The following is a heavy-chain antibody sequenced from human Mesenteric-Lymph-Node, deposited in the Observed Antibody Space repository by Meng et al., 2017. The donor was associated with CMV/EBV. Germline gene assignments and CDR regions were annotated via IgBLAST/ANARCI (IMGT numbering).Heavy chain of an antibody. CDR3: ASGYDILTGPERGNWFDP. D-gene: IGHD3-9*01. J-gene: IGHJ5*02. CDR1: GFTFRSYW. CDR2: NNSDGSRT. Sequence: GESLKISCAASGFTFRSYWMYWVRQAPGKGLVWVSRNNSDGSRTTYADSVKGRFTISRDNAKNSLYLQMNSLRAEDTAVYYCASGYDILTGPERGNWFDPWGQGTLVTVSS. V-gene: IGHV3-74*01.